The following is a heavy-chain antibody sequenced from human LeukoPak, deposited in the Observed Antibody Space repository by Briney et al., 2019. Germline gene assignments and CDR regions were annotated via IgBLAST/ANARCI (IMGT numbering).Heavy chain of an antibody. V-gene: IGHV1-69*13. CDR1: VGTFSSYA. CDR2: IIPIFGTA. Sequence: ASVKVSCKASVGTFSSYAISWVRQAPGQGLEWMGGIIPIFGTANYAQKFQGRVTITADESTSTAYMELSSLRSEDTAVYYCARDNRVRGVITEVWFDPWGQGTLVTVSS. CDR3: ARDNRVRGVITEVWFDP. D-gene: IGHD3-10*01. J-gene: IGHJ5*02.